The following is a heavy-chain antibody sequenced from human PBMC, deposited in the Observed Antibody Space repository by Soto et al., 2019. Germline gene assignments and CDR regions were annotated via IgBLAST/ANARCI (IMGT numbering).Heavy chain of an antibody. Sequence: SETLSLTCTVSGGSISSYYWSWIRQPPGKGLEWIGYIYYSGSTNYNPSLKSRVTISVDTSKNQFSLKLSSVTAADTAVYYCARGNLMHYGMDVWGQGTTVTVAS. CDR2: IYYSGST. V-gene: IGHV4-59*01. CDR1: GGSISSYY. J-gene: IGHJ6*02. D-gene: IGHD3-10*01. CDR3: ARGNLMHYGMDV.